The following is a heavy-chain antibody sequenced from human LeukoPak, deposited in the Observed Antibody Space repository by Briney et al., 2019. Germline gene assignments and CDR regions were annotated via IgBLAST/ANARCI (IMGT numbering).Heavy chain of an antibody. J-gene: IGHJ4*02. D-gene: IGHD5-24*01. Sequence: GGSLRLSCAASGFSFSSYWMSWVRQAPGKGLEWVSSISSSSSYIYYADSVKGRFTISRDNAKNSLYLQMNSLRAEDTAVYYCARANSPFSRDGSYFDYWGQGTLVTVSS. CDR2: ISSSSSYI. CDR3: ARANSPFSRDGSYFDY. CDR1: GFSFSSYW. V-gene: IGHV3-21*01.